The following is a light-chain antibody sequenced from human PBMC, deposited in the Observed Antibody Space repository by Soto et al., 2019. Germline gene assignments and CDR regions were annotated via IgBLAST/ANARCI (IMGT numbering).Light chain of an antibody. V-gene: IGLV1-47*01. CDR2: RNN. Sequence: QPPSASGTPGQRVTISCSGSSSNIGSNYVYWYQQLPGTAPKLLIYRNNQRPSGVPDRFSGSKSGTSASLAISGLRSEDEADYYCSAWDDRLSGHVVFGGGTQLTV. J-gene: IGLJ2*01. CDR1: SSNIGSNY. CDR3: SAWDDRLSGHVV.